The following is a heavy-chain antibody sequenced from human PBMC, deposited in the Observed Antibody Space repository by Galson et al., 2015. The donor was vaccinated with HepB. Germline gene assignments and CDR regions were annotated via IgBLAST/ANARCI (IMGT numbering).Heavy chain of an antibody. Sequence: TLSLTCTVSGGSISSYYWSWIRQPPGKGLEWIGYIYYSGNTNYSPSLRGRVTISIDTSKNQFSLHLSSVTAADAAVYYCARGPTRYYFDYWGQGTLVTVSS. D-gene: IGHD4-17*01. CDR1: GGSISSYY. CDR2: IYYSGNT. CDR3: ARGPTRYYFDY. V-gene: IGHV4-59*01. J-gene: IGHJ4*02.